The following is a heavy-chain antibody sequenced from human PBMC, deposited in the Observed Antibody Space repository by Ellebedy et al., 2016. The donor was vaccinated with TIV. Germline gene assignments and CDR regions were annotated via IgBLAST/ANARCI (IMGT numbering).Heavy chain of an antibody. CDR3: ATMAGTGSSAFDC. CDR1: GFSVSSKY. V-gene: IGHV3-53*01. Sequence: PGGSLRLSCAASGFSVSSKYMGWVRQAPGKGLEWVSLIYSGGSKYYSGLGGGRFPISRDSSTLYLQLNNMRVEDTAVYYCATMAGTGSSAFDCWGQGTVVTVSS. D-gene: IGHD6-19*01. CDR2: IYSGGSK. J-gene: IGHJ4*02.